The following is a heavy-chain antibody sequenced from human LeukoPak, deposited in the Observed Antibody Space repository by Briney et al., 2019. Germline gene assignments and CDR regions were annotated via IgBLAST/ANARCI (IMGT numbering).Heavy chain of an antibody. CDR3: ARGQGVTYWYFDL. CDR1: GGSISSYY. J-gene: IGHJ2*01. Sequence: SETLSLTCTVSGGSISSYYWSWIRQPPGKGLEWIGYIYYSGSTNYNPSFKSRVTISVDTSKNQFSLKLSSVTAADTAVYYCARGQGVTYWYFDLWGRGTLVTVSS. CDR2: IYYSGST. V-gene: IGHV4-59*01. D-gene: IGHD2-21*02.